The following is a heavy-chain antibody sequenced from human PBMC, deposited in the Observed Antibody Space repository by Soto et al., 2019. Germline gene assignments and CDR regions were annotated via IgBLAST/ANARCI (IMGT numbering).Heavy chain of an antibody. CDR3: AKQQVGGRRGLKY. D-gene: IGHD1-26*01. V-gene: IGHV3-23*01. Sequence: EVQILQSGGGLEQPGGSLRLSCAASGFTFSNYAMSWIRQAPGKGLEWVSTIRETGNTYYADSVRGRFATSRDNSENTLYLQMSSLRAEDTAVYYCAKQQVGGRRGLKYWGQGTLVTVSS. CDR2: IRETGNT. CDR1: GFTFSNYA. J-gene: IGHJ4*02.